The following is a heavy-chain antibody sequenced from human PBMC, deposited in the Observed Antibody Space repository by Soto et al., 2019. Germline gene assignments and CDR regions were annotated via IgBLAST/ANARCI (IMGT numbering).Heavy chain of an antibody. Sequence: PGGSLRLSCAASGFTFSDYYMSWIRQAPGKGLEWVSYISSSSSYTNYADSVKGRFTISRDNAKNSLYLQMNSLRAEDTAVYYCASIVGASDYWGQGTLVTVSS. CDR3: ASIVGASDY. J-gene: IGHJ4*02. CDR2: ISSSSSYT. CDR1: GFTFSDYY. V-gene: IGHV3-11*06. D-gene: IGHD1-26*01.